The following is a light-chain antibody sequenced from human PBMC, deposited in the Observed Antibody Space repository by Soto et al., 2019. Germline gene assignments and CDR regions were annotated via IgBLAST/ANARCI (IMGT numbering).Light chain of an antibody. CDR1: QSVSNF. CDR3: QQFNSWPLT. J-gene: IGKJ4*01. V-gene: IGKV3-15*01. CDR2: RAS. Sequence: EIVLTQSPATLSLSPGKRATLSCRASQSVSNFLAWYQQKPGQAPRLLIYRASTRATGIPARFSGSGSGTEFTLTISSLQSEDFAVYYCQQFNSWPLTFGGGTKVDIK.